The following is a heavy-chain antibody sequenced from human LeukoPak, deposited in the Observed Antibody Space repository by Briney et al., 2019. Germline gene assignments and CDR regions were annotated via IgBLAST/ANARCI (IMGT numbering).Heavy chain of an antibody. J-gene: IGHJ4*02. CDR1: GLSFSNYW. CDR3: ASAYTYVRLGDH. D-gene: IGHD3-16*01. V-gene: IGHV3-74*01. Sequence: PGGSLTPSCEVSGLSFSNYWMHWVRQAPGKGLVWVARTNLHGTAVDYADSVKGRFIISRDNAKNTLFLQMNSLRVEDTAVYYCASAYTYVRLGDHWGQGTMVSLSS. CDR2: TNLHGTAV.